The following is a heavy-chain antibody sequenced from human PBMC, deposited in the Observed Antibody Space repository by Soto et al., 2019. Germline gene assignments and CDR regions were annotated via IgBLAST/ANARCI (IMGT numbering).Heavy chain of an antibody. D-gene: IGHD1-26*01. Sequence: QVQLVQSGAEVKKPGSSVKVSCKASGGAFSSYAVSWVRQAPGQGLEWMGGIIPMFGGASYPEKFQGRVTITADESTSTAYVELSSLRSEDTAVYYCARGGRPREWELDYWGQGTLVTVSS. CDR3: ARGGRPREWELDY. CDR2: IIPMFGGA. V-gene: IGHV1-69*01. CDR1: GGAFSSYA. J-gene: IGHJ4*02.